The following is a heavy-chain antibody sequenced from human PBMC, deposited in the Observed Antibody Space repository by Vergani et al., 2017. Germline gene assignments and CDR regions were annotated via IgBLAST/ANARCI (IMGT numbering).Heavy chain of an antibody. CDR1: GFTFDDYA. Sequence: EVQLVESGGGLVQPGRSLRLSCAASGFTFDDYAMHWVRQAPGKGLEWVSGISWNSGSIGYADSVKGRFTISRDNAKNSLYLQMNSLRAEDTAVYYCARGSYSSSWYGSYYYYMDVWGKGTTVTVAS. CDR3: ARGSYSSSWYGSYYYYMDV. J-gene: IGHJ6*03. CDR2: ISWNSGSI. V-gene: IGHV3-9*01. D-gene: IGHD6-13*01.